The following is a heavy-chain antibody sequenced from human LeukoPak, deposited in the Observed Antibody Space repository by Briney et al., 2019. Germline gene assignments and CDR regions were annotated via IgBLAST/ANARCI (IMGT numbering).Heavy chain of an antibody. V-gene: IGHV4-34*01. Sequence: SETLSLTCSVSDGSFSGFYCSWIRQVPGKGLEWLGEIHHSGITNYYPSLRSRLTLSEDTPNTQFSLKLTSVTAADTALYFCARGHSTSGFDIWGRGTQVTVSS. CDR2: IHHSGIT. CDR1: DGSFSGFY. J-gene: IGHJ4*02. CDR3: ARGHSTSGFDI. D-gene: IGHD2-2*01.